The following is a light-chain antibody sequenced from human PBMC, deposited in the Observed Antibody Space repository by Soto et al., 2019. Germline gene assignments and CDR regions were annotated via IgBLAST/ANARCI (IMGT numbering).Light chain of an antibody. CDR2: AAS. Sequence: DIQMTQSPSSLSASVGDRVTITCRASQSISSYLNWYQHKPGKAPKLLIYAASSLQSGVPSRFSGSGSGTDFTLTISSLQPDDFATYYCQQVNTYARTFGQGTKVDIK. CDR3: QQVNTYART. CDR1: QSISSY. V-gene: IGKV1-39*01. J-gene: IGKJ1*01.